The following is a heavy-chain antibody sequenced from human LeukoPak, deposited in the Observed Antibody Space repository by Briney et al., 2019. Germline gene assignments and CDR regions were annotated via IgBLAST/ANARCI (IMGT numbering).Heavy chain of an antibody. D-gene: IGHD2-2*01. CDR2: ISGSGGST. V-gene: IGHV3-23*01. CDR1: GFTFSSYA. J-gene: IGHJ4*02. Sequence: GGSLRLSCAASGFTFSSYAMSWVRQAPGKGLGWVSAISGSGGSTYYADSVKGRFTISRDNSKNTLYLQMNSLRAEDTAVYYCAKALGYCSSTSCHAFDYWGQGTLVTVSS. CDR3: AKALGYCSSTSCHAFDY.